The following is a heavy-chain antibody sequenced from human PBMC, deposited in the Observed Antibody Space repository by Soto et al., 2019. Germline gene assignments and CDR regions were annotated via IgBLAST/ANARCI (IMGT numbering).Heavy chain of an antibody. CDR1: AFKFSDYY. J-gene: IGHJ4*02. CDR3: ARAPDCGEGSCYRHFDL. Sequence: PGGSLRLSCAASAFKFSDYYMSWVRQAPGKGLEWVSYISGSGDVIYYEDSVKGRFTISRDNDKKSVHLQMDTLRAEDTALYYCARAPDCGEGSCYRHFDLWGQGTRVTVSS. CDR2: ISGSGDVI. D-gene: IGHD2-15*01. V-gene: IGHV3-11*01.